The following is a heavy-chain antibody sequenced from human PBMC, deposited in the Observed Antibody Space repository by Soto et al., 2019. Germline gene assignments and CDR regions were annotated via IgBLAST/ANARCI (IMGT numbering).Heavy chain of an antibody. CDR1: GGSFSGYY. Sequence: SETLSLTCAVYGGSFSGYYWSWIRQPPGKGLEWIGEINHSGSTNYNPSLKSRVTISVDTSKNQFSLKLSSVTAADTAVYYCARLTPEYYGSGSYPIRFYYYYMDVWGKGTTVTVSS. D-gene: IGHD3-10*01. V-gene: IGHV4-34*01. CDR2: INHSGST. J-gene: IGHJ6*03. CDR3: ARLTPEYYGSGSYPIRFYYYYMDV.